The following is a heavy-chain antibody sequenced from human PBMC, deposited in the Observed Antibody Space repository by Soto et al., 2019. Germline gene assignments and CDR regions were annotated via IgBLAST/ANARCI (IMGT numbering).Heavy chain of an antibody. CDR1: GFTFSYYW. D-gene: IGHD2-21*02. CDR2: IHSDGSST. V-gene: IGHV3-74*01. J-gene: IGHJ3*01. CDR3: ARGDRGAFDL. Sequence: EVQLVESEGGLVQPGGSLRLSCAASGFTFSYYWMHWVRHAPGQGLVWVSRIHSDGSSTTYADSVKGRFTISRDNAKNTLYLQMTSLRAEDTAVYYCARGDRGAFDLWGQGTIVTVSS.